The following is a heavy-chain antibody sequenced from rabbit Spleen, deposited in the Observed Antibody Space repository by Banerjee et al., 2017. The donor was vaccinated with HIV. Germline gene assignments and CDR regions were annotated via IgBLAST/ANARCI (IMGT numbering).Heavy chain of an antibody. Sequence: QSLEESGGDLVKPGASLTLTCTASGFSFSSRYYMCWVRQAPGKGLEWIACIYSGSSGDTYYASWAKGRITISKTSSTTVTLQMTSLTAADTATYFCTRDDGSGHYIDGYFNLWGPGTLVTVS. D-gene: IGHD1-1*01. CDR1: GFSFSSRYY. V-gene: IGHV1S40*01. CDR2: IYSGSSGDT. CDR3: TRDDGSGHYIDGYFNL. J-gene: IGHJ4*01.